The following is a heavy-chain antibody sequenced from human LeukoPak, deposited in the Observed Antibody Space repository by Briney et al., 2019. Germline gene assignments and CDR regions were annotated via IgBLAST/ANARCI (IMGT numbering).Heavy chain of an antibody. CDR3: ARDPRWVGYFDY. Sequence: PGGSLRLSCAASGFTFSSYAMHWVRQAPGKGLEWVAVISYDGSNKYYADSVKGRFTISRDNSKNTLYLQMNSLRAEDTAVYYCARDPRWVGYFDYWGQGTLVTVSS. V-gene: IGHV3-30-3*01. CDR1: GFTFSSYA. J-gene: IGHJ4*02. D-gene: IGHD1-26*01. CDR2: ISYDGSNK.